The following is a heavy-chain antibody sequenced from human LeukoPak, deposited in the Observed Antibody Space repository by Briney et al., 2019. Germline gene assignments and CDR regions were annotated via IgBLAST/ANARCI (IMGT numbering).Heavy chain of an antibody. Sequence: PGGSLRLSCAASGFTFSGSAMHWVRQASGKGLEWVGRMSSKANSYATAYAASVKGRFTISRDNSKSTLYLQMNSLRAEDTAVYYCARDSGSRYDSSGRGALDYWGQGTLVTVSS. CDR1: GFTFSGSA. CDR3: ARDSGSRYDSSGRGALDY. CDR2: MSSKANSYAT. D-gene: IGHD3-22*01. J-gene: IGHJ4*02. V-gene: IGHV3-73*01.